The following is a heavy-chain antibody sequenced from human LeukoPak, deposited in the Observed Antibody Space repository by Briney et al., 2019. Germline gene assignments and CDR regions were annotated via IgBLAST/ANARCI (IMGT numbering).Heavy chain of an antibody. Sequence: GGSLRLSCAASGFTFSSYAMSWVRQAPGKGLEWVSAISGSGGSTYYADSVKGRFTISRDNAKNSLYLQMNSLRAEDTAVYYCARDPPYYYGSGSYYSDYWGXXTLXTVSS. D-gene: IGHD3-10*01. CDR2: ISGSGGST. J-gene: IGHJ4*01. V-gene: IGHV3-23*01. CDR3: ARDPPYYYGSGSYYSDY. CDR1: GFTFSSYA.